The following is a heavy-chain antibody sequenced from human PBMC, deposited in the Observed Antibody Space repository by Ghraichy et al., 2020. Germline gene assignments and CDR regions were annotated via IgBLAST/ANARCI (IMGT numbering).Heavy chain of an antibody. CDR3: AKTLPHDSSGWYDYYYGMDV. CDR2: ISGSGGST. Sequence: GGSLRLSCAASGFTFSNYAMTWVRQAPGKGLEWVSGISGSGGSTYYADSVKGRFTISRDNSKNTLYLQMNSLRAEDTAVYYCAKTLPHDSSGWYDYYYGMDVWGQGTTVTVSS. V-gene: IGHV3-23*01. CDR1: GFTFSNYA. J-gene: IGHJ6*02. D-gene: IGHD6-19*01.